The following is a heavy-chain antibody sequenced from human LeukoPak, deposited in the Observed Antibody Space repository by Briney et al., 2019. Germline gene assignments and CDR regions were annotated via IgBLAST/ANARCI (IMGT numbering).Heavy chain of an antibody. CDR2: IKPDGSEK. D-gene: IGHD4-17*01. CDR3: ARGTTVTYVFDS. V-gene: IGHV3-7*03. J-gene: IGHJ4*02. CDR1: GFTFSGFS. Sequence: GGSLRLSCAASGFTFSGFSMSWVRQAPGKGLEWVANIKPDGSEKNYVDSVKGRFTISRDNAKNSLYLQMNSLRAEDTAVYYCARGTTVTYVFDSWGQGNLVTVSS.